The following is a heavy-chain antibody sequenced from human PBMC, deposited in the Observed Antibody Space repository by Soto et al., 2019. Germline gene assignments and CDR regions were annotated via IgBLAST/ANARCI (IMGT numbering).Heavy chain of an antibody. CDR2: INPKSGGT. CDR1: GYTFTGYY. J-gene: IGHJ4*02. V-gene: IGHV1-2*02. Sequence: QVQLVQSGAEVKKPGASVKVSCKASGYTFTGYYMHWVRQAPGQGLEWMGWINPKSGGTDYAQKFQGRVTMTSDTSSSSAYMELSSLRSDDTAVYYCAKANSGDDDEFDYWGQGTQVTVSS. CDR3: AKANSGDDDEFDY. D-gene: IGHD5-12*01.